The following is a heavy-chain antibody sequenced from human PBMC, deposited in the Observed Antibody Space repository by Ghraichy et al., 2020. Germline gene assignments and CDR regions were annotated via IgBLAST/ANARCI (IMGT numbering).Heavy chain of an antibody. Sequence: GSLRLSCAASGFTFSSYSMNWVRQAPGKGLEWVSSISSSTNYIYYADSVKGRFTISRDNAKNSLYLQMNSLRAEDTAVYYCARGPPLGYWGQGTLVTVSS. D-gene: IGHD3-16*01. CDR2: ISSSTNYI. CDR1: GFTFSSYS. CDR3: ARGPPLGY. V-gene: IGHV3-21*01. J-gene: IGHJ4*02.